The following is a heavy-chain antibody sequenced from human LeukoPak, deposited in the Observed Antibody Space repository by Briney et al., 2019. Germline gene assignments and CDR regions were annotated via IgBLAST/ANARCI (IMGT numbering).Heavy chain of an antibody. V-gene: IGHV3-30*01. D-gene: IGHD3-3*01. Sequence: GGSLRLSCAASGFTFSSYSMHWARQAPGKGLEWVALMSNDGGNIQYAESVKCRFTISRDNSKNTLYLQMNSLRDEDTAVYFCARGGGSGAYLIDSWGQGTLVTVSS. CDR3: ARGGGSGAYLIDS. J-gene: IGHJ4*02. CDR1: GFTFSSYS. CDR2: MSNDGGNI.